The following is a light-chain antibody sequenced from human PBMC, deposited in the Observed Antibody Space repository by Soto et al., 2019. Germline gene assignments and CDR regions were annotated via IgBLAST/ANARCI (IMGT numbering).Light chain of an antibody. CDR1: QSVSSY. Sequence: EIVLTQSPATLSLSPGERATLSCMASQSVSSYLAWYQQKPGQAPRLLIYDASNRATGIPARFSGSGSGTDFTLTISSLEPEDFAVYYCQQRSNWPGTFGQGTKVAIK. CDR2: DAS. J-gene: IGKJ1*01. V-gene: IGKV3-11*01. CDR3: QQRSNWPGT.